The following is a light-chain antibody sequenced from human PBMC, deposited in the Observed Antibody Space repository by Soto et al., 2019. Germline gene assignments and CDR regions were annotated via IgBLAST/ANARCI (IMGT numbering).Light chain of an antibody. CDR1: ASNIGENA. J-gene: IGLJ3*02. CDR2: NDN. V-gene: IGLV1-44*01. CDR3: AAWDDNLDGWV. Sequence: QSVLTQPPSASGTPGQRVTISCSGSASNIGENAVTWYQQLPGTAPKVVIYNDNQGPSGVPDRFSGSKSGTSASLAISGLQSEDEADYYCAAWDDNLDGWVFGGGTKLTVL.